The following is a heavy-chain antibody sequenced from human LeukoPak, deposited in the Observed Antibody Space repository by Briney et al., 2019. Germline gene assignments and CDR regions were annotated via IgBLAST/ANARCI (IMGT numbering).Heavy chain of an antibody. V-gene: IGHV4-30-4*01. J-gene: IGHJ4*02. CDR3: ARGLIVRYYGSGNNFDY. D-gene: IGHD3-10*01. CDR2: IYYSGST. CDR1: GGSISSGDYY. Sequence: SETLSLTCTVSGGSISSGDYYWSWIRQPPGKGLEWIGYIYYSGSTNYNPSLKSRVTISVDTSKNQFSLKLSSVTAADTAVYYCARGLIVRYYGSGNNFDYWGQGTLVTVSS.